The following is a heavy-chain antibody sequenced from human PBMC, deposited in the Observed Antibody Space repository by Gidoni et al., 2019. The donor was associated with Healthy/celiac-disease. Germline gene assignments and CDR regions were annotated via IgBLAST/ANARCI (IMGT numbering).Heavy chain of an antibody. CDR3: ARAVDSGGWGLDAFDI. J-gene: IGHJ3*02. D-gene: IGHD6-19*01. CDR2: INPNSGGT. CDR1: GYTFTGYC. Sequence: QVQLVQSGAEVKKPGASVKVSCKASGYTFTGYCMHWVRQAPGQGLEWMGWINPNSGGTNYAQKFQGWVTMTRDTSISTAYMELSRLRSDDTAVYYCARAVDSGGWGLDAFDIWGQGTMVTVSS. V-gene: IGHV1-2*04.